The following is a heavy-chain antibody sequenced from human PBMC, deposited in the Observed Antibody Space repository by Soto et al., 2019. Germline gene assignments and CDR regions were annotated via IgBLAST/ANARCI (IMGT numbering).Heavy chain of an antibody. J-gene: IGHJ4*03. Sequence: GASVKVSCKASGGTLSSFINYPINWVRQAPGQGLEWMGGIVPNVGTVNYAQKFQGRVTVTADKSTGTAYMELSSLRSEDTALYYSARRDTSGFLRYFDNCGQGPLVTVYS. D-gene: IGHD3-3*01. CDR2: IVPNVGTV. CDR3: ARRDTSGFLRYFDN. V-gene: IGHV1-69*06. CDR1: GGTLSSFINYP.